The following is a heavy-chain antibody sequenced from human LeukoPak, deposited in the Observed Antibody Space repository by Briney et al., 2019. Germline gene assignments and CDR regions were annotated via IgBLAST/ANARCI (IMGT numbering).Heavy chain of an antibody. CDR1: GYSFTDYY. CDR2: INPYMGGT. Sequence: GASVKVSCKASGYSFTDYYIHWVRQAPGQGLEWMVWINPYMGGTNYAQKFQGRVTMTRDTSISTAYMELSRLRSDDTAVYYCARTPEGLPAAIYYGMDVWGQGTTVTVSS. J-gene: IGHJ6*02. D-gene: IGHD2-2*01. CDR3: ARTPEGLPAAIYYGMDV. V-gene: IGHV1-2*02.